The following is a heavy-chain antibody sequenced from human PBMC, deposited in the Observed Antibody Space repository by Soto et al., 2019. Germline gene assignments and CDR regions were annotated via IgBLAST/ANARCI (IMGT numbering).Heavy chain of an antibody. J-gene: IGHJ6*02. V-gene: IGHV1-2*04. Sequence: QVQLVQSGAEVKKPGASVKVSCKASGYTFTDYYMHWVRQAPGQGLEWMGWINPNSGGTNYAQKFQGWVTMTRDTSISTAYMELSRLKSDDTAVYYCARVLHCDSYLGGVDVWGQGTTVTVS. D-gene: IGHD2-21*02. CDR2: INPNSGGT. CDR3: ARVLHCDSYLGGVDV. CDR1: GYTFTDYY.